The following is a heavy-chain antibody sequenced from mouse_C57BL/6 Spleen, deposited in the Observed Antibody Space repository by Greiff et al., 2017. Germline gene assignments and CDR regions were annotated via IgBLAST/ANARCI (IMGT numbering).Heavy chain of an antibody. V-gene: IGHV1-80*01. J-gene: IGHJ3*01. D-gene: IGHD1-1*01. Sequence: VKLQESGAELVKPGASVKISCKASGYAFSSYWMNWVKQRPGKGLEWIGQIYPGDGDTNYNGKFKGKATLTADKSSSTAYMQLSSLTSEDSAVYFCARRTDYYGSSYLAYWGQGTLVTVSA. CDR1: GYAFSSYW. CDR2: IYPGDGDT. CDR3: ARRTDYYGSSYLAY.